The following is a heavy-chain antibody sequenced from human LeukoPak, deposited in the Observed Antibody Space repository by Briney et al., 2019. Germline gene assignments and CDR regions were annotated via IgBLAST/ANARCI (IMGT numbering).Heavy chain of an antibody. V-gene: IGHV3-23*01. D-gene: IGHD1-26*01. CDR1: GFTFSSYA. CDR2: ISGSGSST. J-gene: IGHJ5*02. CDR3: AKRWSYIDH. Sequence: GGSLRLSCAASGFTFSSYAMSWVRQAPGKGLEWVSAISGSGSSTYYADSVKGRFTISRDNSKKTLYLQMNSLRAEDTAVYSCAKRWSYIDHWGQGTLVTVSS.